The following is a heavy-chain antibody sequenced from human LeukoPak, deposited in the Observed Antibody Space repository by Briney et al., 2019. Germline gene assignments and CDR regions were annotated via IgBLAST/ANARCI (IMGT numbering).Heavy chain of an antibody. Sequence: GGSLRLSCAASGFTVSSNYMSWVRQAPGKGLEWVSVIHSDGITYYADSVKGRFTISRDNSINTLYLQVSNLRAEDTALYYCASTSIIRGYDHDQYYWGQGTLVTVSS. CDR2: IHSDGIT. V-gene: IGHV3-53*01. J-gene: IGHJ4*02. D-gene: IGHD5-12*01. CDR1: GFTVSSNY. CDR3: ASTSIIRGYDHDQYY.